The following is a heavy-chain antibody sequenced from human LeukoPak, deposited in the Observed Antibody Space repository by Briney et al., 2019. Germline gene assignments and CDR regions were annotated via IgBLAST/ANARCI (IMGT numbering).Heavy chain of an antibody. D-gene: IGHD3-22*01. V-gene: IGHV4-59*01. J-gene: IGHJ4*02. CDR3: ARDLTWDSSAPEGGP. Sequence: SETLSLTCTVSGGSISSYYWSWIRQPPGKGLEWIGYINYSGSTYYNPSLKSRVTISVDTSKNQFSLKLNSVTAADTAVYYCARDLTWDSSAPEGGPWGQGTLVTVSS. CDR2: INYSGST. CDR1: GGSISSYY.